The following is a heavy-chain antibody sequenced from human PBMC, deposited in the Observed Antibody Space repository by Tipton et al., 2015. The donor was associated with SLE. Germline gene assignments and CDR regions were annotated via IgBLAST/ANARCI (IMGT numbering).Heavy chain of an antibody. CDR3: AKGSRSFDP. CDR1: GFTFSNYW. CDR2: IKNDGSSS. J-gene: IGHJ5*02. V-gene: IGHV3-74*01. D-gene: IGHD6-6*01. Sequence: SLRLSCEASGFTFSNYWMHWVRQAPGKGLVWVARIKNDGSSSDYADSVKGRFTISRDNPKNTLYLQMNSLRAEDTAVYYCAKGSRSFDPWGQGTLVTVSS.